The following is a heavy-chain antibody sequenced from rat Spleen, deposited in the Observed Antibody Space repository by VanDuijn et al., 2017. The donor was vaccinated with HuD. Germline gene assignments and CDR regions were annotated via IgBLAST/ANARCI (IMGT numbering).Heavy chain of an antibody. CDR2: ISPDGTNT. CDR3: ATAGSRISRFAY. D-gene: IGHD2-7*01. V-gene: IGHV5-25*01. J-gene: IGHJ3*01. CDR1: GFTFSDYY. Sequence: EVQLVESGGGLVQPGRSLKLSCAASGFTFSDYYMAWVRQAPGEGLEWISSISPDGTNTYYPDSVRGRFTISRDTAKSTLYLQMDSLGSEDTATYYCATAGSRISRFAYWGQGTLVTVSS.